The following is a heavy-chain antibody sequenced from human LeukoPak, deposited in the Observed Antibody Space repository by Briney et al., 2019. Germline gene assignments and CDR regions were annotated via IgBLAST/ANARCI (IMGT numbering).Heavy chain of an antibody. CDR3: ARSYDSSGSGFDY. Sequence: SETLSLTCTVSGGSISSYYWSWIRQPAGKGLEWIGRIYTSGSTDYNPSLKSRVTISLDTSKNQFSLKLSSVTAADTAVYYCARSYDSSGSGFDYWGQGTLVTVSS. V-gene: IGHV4-4*07. CDR2: IYTSGST. CDR1: GGSISSYY. D-gene: IGHD3-22*01. J-gene: IGHJ4*02.